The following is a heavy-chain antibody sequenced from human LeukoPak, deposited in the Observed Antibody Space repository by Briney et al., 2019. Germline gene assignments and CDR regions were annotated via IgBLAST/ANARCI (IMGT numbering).Heavy chain of an antibody. CDR2: MNPNSGNT. J-gene: IGHJ5*02. D-gene: IGHD5-24*01. Sequence: ASVKVSCKASGYTFSSYYMHWVRQATGQGLEWMGWMNPNSGNTGYAQKFQGRVTMTRNTSISTAYMELSSLRSEDTAVYYCAREVETNWFDPWGQGTLVTVSS. CDR1: GYTFSSYY. CDR3: AREVETNWFDP. V-gene: IGHV1-8*02.